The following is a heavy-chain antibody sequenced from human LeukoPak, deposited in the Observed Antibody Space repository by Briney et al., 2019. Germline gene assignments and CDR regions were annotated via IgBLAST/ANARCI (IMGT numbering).Heavy chain of an antibody. CDR1: GFTFSSYA. CDR3: ARVSLSPLLRFLEWPRGFDY. Sequence: GGSLRLSCAASGFTFSSYAMHWVRQAPGKGLEWVANIRQDGSESYYVDSVKGRFTISRDNAKNSLYLQMNSLRAEDTAVYYCARVSLSPLLRFLEWPRGFDYWGQGTLVTVSS. CDR2: IRQDGSES. V-gene: IGHV3-7*01. D-gene: IGHD3-3*01. J-gene: IGHJ4*02.